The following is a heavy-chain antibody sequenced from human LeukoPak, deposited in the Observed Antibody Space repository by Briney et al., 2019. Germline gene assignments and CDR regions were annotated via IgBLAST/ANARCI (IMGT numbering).Heavy chain of an antibody. CDR2: IHHSGSTY. D-gene: IGHD2-15*01. CDR1: GGAISSGDYY. J-gene: IGHJ5*02. CDR3: TRGSRYCSSGSCYGWFDP. V-gene: IGHV4-30-4*02. Sequence: SETLSLTCTVSGGAISSGDYYWSWIRQPPGKGLEWIGYIHHSGSTYYYNPSLKSRVTMSVDTSKNQFSLKLNSVTAADTAIYYCTRGSRYCSSGSCYGWFDPWGQGTLVTVSS.